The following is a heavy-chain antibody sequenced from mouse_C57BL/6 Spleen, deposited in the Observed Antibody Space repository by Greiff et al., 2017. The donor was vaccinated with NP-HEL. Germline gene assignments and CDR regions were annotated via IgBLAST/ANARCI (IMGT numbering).Heavy chain of an antibody. CDR2: ISSGSSTI. CDR3: ARRNWDDYFDY. V-gene: IGHV5-17*01. D-gene: IGHD4-1*02. J-gene: IGHJ2*01. Sequence: EVKLQESGGGLVKPGGSLKLSCAASGFTFSDYGMHWVRQAPEKGLEWVAYISSGSSTIYYADTVKGRFTISRDNAKNTLFLQMTSLRSEETAMYYCARRNWDDYFDYWGQGTTLTVSS. CDR1: GFTFSDYG.